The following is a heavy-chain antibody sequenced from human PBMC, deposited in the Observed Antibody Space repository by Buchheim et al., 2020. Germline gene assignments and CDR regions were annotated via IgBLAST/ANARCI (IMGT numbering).Heavy chain of an antibody. CDR2: ISYDGSNK. Sequence: QVQLVESGGGVVQPGRSLRLSCAASGFTFSSYAMHWVRQAPGKGLEWVAVISYDGSNKYYADSVKGRFTISRDNSKNTLYLQMNSLRAEDTAVYYCAKSSAFAFEYWGQGT. J-gene: IGHJ4*02. D-gene: IGHD2-21*01. CDR1: GFTFSSYA. CDR3: AKSSAFAFEY. V-gene: IGHV3-30-3*02.